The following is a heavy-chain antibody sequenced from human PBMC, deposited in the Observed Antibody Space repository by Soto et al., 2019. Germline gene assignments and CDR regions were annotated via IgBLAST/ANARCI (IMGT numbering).Heavy chain of an antibody. Sequence: SETLSLTCTVSGGSISRGNYYRSWIRQHPGKGLEWIGYIYYSGSTYYNPSLKSRVTISVDTSKSQFSLKVTSVTAAGTAVYYCARDHGTSGWYWLDPWGQGPLVTVSS. V-gene: IGHV4-31*03. CDR3: ARDHGTSGWYWLDP. D-gene: IGHD6-19*01. J-gene: IGHJ5*02. CDR2: IYYSGST. CDR1: GGSISRGNYY.